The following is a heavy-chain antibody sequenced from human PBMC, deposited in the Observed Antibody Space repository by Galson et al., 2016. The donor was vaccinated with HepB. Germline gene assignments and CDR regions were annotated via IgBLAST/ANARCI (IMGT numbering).Heavy chain of an antibody. CDR2: FDPEDGET. J-gene: IGHJ5*02. CDR1: GYTLTELS. Sequence: SVKVSCKVSGYTLTELSMHWVRQAPGKGLEWMGGFDPEDGETIYAQKFQGRVTMTEDTSTDTAYMEPSSLRSEDTAVYYCATGEQLERRPDMRTPLPHFDPWGQGTLVTVSS. D-gene: IGHD1-1*01. CDR3: ATGEQLERRPDMRTPLPHFDP. V-gene: IGHV1-24*01.